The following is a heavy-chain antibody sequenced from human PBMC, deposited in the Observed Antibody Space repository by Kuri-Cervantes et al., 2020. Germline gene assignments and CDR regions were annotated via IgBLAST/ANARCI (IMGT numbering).Heavy chain of an antibody. CDR3: TTTYYYDSSGYYYDWYFDL. CDR1: GFTFSIYA. V-gene: IGHV3-23*01. Sequence: GGSLRLSCAASGFTFSIYAMSWVRQAPGKGLEWVSAISGSGGSTYYADSVKGRFTISRDNSKNTLYLQMNSLRAEDTAVYYCTTTYYYDSSGYYYDWYFDLWGRGTLGTVSS. J-gene: IGHJ2*01. D-gene: IGHD3-22*01. CDR2: ISGSGGST.